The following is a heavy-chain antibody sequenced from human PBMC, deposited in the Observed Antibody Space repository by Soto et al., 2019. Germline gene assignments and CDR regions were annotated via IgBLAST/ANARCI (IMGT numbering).Heavy chain of an antibody. CDR3: AREAGPDRWFDP. J-gene: IGHJ5*02. D-gene: IGHD6-19*01. CDR1: GASISSYF. Sequence: LALPGTVSGASISSYFWTWIRQPAGKGLDWIGRISTSGTTNYNPSLKSRVTMSVDTSKNHFSLNLSSVTAADTAVYYCAREAGPDRWFDPWGQGTLVTVS. CDR2: ISTSGTT. V-gene: IGHV4-4*07.